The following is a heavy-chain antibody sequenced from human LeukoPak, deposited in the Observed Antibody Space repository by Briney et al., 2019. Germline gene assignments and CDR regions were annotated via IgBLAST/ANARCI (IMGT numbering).Heavy chain of an antibody. CDR2: IRSKAYGGTT. CDR1: GFTFGDYA. D-gene: IGHD1-26*01. J-gene: IGHJ5*02. Sequence: GGSLRLSCTASGFTFGDYAMSWVRQAPGKGLEWVGFIRSKAYGGTTEYAASVKGRFTISRDDSKSIAYLQMNSLKTEDTAVYYCTRVVGEEEFDPWGQGTLVTVSS. V-gene: IGHV3-49*04. CDR3: TRVVGEEEFDP.